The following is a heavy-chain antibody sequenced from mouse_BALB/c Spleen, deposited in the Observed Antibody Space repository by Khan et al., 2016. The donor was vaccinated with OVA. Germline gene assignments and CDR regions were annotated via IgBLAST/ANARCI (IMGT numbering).Heavy chain of an antibody. CDR2: INPSNGGT. Sequence: QVRLQQSGAELVKPGASVKLSCKASGYTFTSYYMYWVKQRPGQGLEWIGEINPSNGGTNFNEKFKSKATLTVDKSSSTAYMQRSSLTSEDSAVYYCTRDGYDGGGYAMDYWGQGTSVTVSS. J-gene: IGHJ4*01. CDR3: TRDGYDGGGYAMDY. D-gene: IGHD2-2*01. V-gene: IGHV1S81*02. CDR1: GYTFTSYY.